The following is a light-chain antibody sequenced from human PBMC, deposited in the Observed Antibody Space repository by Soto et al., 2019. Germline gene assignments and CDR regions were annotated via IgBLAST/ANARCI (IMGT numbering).Light chain of an antibody. CDR3: QRYNAYWA. J-gene: IGKJ1*01. Sequence: MQMYKSPSTLSASGLGLVTISCLASQRISTWLAWYQQKPGKAPKLLISDASSLETGVPSRFSGSGSGTEFTLTINSLQTDDFATYYCQRYNAYWAFGPGTKVDI. CDR1: QRISTW. V-gene: IGKV1-5*01. CDR2: DAS.